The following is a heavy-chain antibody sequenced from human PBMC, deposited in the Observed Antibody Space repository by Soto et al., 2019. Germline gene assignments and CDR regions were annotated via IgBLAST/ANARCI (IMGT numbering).Heavy chain of an antibody. D-gene: IGHD3-3*01. CDR3: ARGRFLEWLLWD. J-gene: IGHJ4*02. CDR2: ISSSSSYI. Sequence: ESGGGLVKPGGSLRLSCAASGFTFSSYSMNWVRQAPGKGLEWVSSISSSSSYIYYADSVKGRFTISRDNAKNSLYLQMNSLRAEDTAVYYCARGRFLEWLLWDWGQGTLVTVSS. CDR1: GFTFSSYS. V-gene: IGHV3-21*01.